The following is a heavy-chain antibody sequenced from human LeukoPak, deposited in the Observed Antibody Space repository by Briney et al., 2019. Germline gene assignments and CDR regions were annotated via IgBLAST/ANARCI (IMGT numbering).Heavy chain of an antibody. Sequence: GASVKVSCKASGGTFSSYAISWVRQAPGQGLEWIGWISAYNGNTNYAQKLQGRVTMTTDTSTSTAYMELRSLRSDDTAVYYCAREVAAAGSLDYWGQGTLVTVSS. CDR3: AREVAAAGSLDY. J-gene: IGHJ4*02. V-gene: IGHV1-18*01. CDR2: ISAYNGNT. D-gene: IGHD6-13*01. CDR1: GGTFSSYA.